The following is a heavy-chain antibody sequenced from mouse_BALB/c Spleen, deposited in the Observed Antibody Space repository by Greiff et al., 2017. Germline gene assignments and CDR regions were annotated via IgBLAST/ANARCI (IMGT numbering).Heavy chain of an antibody. CDR2: ISSGGGST. CDR1: GFAFSSYD. D-gene: IGHD2-12*01. V-gene: IGHV5-12-1*01. Sequence: EVKLMESGGGLVKPGGSLKLSCAASGFAFSSYDMSWVRQTPEKRLEWVAYISSGGGSTYYPDTVKGRFTISRDNAKNTLYLQMSSLKSEDTAMYYCARHFSLRRGYYFDYWGQGTTLTVSS. J-gene: IGHJ2*01. CDR3: ARHFSLRRGYYFDY.